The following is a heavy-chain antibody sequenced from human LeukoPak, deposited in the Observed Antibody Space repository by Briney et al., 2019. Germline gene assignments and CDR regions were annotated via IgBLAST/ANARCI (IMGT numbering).Heavy chain of an antibody. V-gene: IGHV3-21*01. Sequence: GGSLRLSCAASGFTFSNYSMNWVRQAPGKGLEWVSSISSLSNYIYYADSLKGRFTISRDNAKNSLYLQMNSLRAEDTAVYYCARYGPGPTYYMDVWGKGTTVTISS. CDR2: ISSLSNYI. CDR3: ARYGPGPTYYMDV. J-gene: IGHJ6*03. D-gene: IGHD4-17*01. CDR1: GFTFSNYS.